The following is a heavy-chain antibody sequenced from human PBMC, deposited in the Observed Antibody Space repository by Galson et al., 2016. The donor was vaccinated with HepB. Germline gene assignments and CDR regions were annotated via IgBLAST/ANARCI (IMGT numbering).Heavy chain of an antibody. CDR1: GFTFTSYA. Sequence: SLRLSCAASGFTFTSYAMRWVRQAPGKGLEWVSGITGSGAGTYYADSVKGRFTISRDHSKNTLYLQMNSLRAEDTAGYYCARAWIHLYDLNYWGQGALVTVSS. V-gene: IGHV3-23*01. D-gene: IGHD5-18*01. J-gene: IGHJ4*02. CDR3: ARAWIHLYDLNY. CDR2: ITGSGAGT.